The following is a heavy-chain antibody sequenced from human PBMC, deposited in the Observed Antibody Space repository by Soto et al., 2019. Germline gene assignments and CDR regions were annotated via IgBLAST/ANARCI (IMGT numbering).Heavy chain of an antibody. D-gene: IGHD3-10*01. CDR1: GFTFGNYW. CDR3: ARVKSGSYDWFDP. CDR2: INTDGSRT. Sequence: VQLVESGGGLVQPGGSLRLSCAASGFTFGNYWMHWVRQAPGKRLMWVSRINTDGSRTTYADSVKGRFAISRDNAKNTVYLQMNSLRAEDTAVYYCARVKSGSYDWFDPWGQGTLVTVSS. V-gene: IGHV3-74*01. J-gene: IGHJ5*02.